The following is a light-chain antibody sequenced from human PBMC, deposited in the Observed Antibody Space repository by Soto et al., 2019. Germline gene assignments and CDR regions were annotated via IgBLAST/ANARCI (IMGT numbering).Light chain of an antibody. Sequence: QSALTQPPSASGSPGQSATISSTGTKIDIGVYDFVSWYQHHPGKAPRLIIYEVVQRPSGVPDRFSGSKSGNTASLTVSGLQAADEADYFCKSYAGSNTYVFGSGTKLTVL. CDR3: KSYAGSNTYV. CDR1: KIDIGVYDF. CDR2: EVV. V-gene: IGLV2-8*01. J-gene: IGLJ1*01.